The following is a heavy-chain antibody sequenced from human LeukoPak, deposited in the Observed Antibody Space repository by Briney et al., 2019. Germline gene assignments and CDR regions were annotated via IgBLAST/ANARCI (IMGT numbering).Heavy chain of an antibody. J-gene: IGHJ4*02. V-gene: IGHV3-53*01. D-gene: IGHD2-21*01. CDR2: IYSGDST. CDR1: GFTVSSNY. Sequence: GGSLRLSCAASGFTVSSNYMGWVRQAPGKGLELVSVIYSGDSTYYVDSVKGRFTISRDNSKNTLYLQMNSLRVEDTAVYYCARLAVGLDYWGQGTLVTVSS. CDR3: ARLAVGLDY.